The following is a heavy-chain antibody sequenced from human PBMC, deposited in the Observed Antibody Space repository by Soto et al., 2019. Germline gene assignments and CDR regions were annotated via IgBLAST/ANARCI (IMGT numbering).Heavy chain of an antibody. Sequence: PSETLSLTCTVSGGSISSYYWSWIRQPPGKGLEWFGYIYYSGSTNYNPSLKSRVTISVDTSKNQFSLKLSSVTAADTAVYYCARGHPYYYDSSGYPDNHPFDYWGQGTLVTVSS. CDR3: ARGHPYYYDSSGYPDNHPFDY. CDR2: IYYSGST. V-gene: IGHV4-59*01. D-gene: IGHD3-22*01. CDR1: GGSISSYY. J-gene: IGHJ4*02.